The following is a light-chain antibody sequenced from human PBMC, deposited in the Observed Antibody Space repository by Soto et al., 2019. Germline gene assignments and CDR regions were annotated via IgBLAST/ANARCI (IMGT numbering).Light chain of an antibody. CDR3: QQYKNWPL. CDR2: GAS. Sequence: EIVMTQSPATLSVSPGERFTLSCRISHSVTSHVAWYQQKPGQAPRILLYGASTTATGIPVRFSGSGFGTEFTLTISSLQSEDFAVDYCQQYKNWPLFGQGTRLEIK. J-gene: IGKJ5*01. CDR1: HSVTSH. V-gene: IGKV3-15*01.